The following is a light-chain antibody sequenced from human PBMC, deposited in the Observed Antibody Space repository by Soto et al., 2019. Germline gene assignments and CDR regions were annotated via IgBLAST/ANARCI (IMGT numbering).Light chain of an antibody. Sequence: QSVLTQPPSASGTPGQRVTISCSGSSSNIGSNYVYWYQQLPGTVPQLLIYRNSERPSGVPDRFSGSKSGTLASLAISGLRSEDEADYYCAAWDDSLSGVVFGGGTKVTVL. V-gene: IGLV1-47*01. J-gene: IGLJ2*01. CDR1: SSNIGSNY. CDR3: AAWDDSLSGVV. CDR2: RNS.